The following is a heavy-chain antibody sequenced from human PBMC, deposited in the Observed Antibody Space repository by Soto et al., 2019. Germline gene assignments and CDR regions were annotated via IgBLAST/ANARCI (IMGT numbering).Heavy chain of an antibody. CDR3: ARGCSSTSCSYIYPGYYFDY. CDR1: GGTFSSYA. V-gene: IGHV1-69*13. CDR2: IIPIFGTA. Sequence: GASVKVSCKASGGTFSSYAISWVRQAPGQGLEWMGGIIPIFGTASYAQKFQGRVTITADESTSTAYMELSSLRSEDTAVYYCARGCSSTSCSYIYPGYYFDYWGQGTLVTV. J-gene: IGHJ4*02. D-gene: IGHD2-2*01.